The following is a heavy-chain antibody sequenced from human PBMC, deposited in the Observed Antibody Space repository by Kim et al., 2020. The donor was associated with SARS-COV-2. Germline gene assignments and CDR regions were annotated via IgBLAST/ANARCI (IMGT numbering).Heavy chain of an antibody. V-gene: IGHV4-59*01. D-gene: IGHD5-18*01. CDR1: GGSMNYYF. CDR3: VRGRSYNIIIGDMDV. Sequence: SETLSLTCDVSGGSMNYYFWNWIRQPPGKGLEWIGYINYSGTTKYNPSLQSRVTISIDTSKNQFSLELRSLTAADTALYYCVRGRSYNIIIGDMDVRG. J-gene: IGHJ6*03. CDR2: INYSGTT.